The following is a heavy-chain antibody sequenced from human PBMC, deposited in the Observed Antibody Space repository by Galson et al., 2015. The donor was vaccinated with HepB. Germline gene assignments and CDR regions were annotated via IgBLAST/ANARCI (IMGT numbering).Heavy chain of an antibody. CDR1: GFTFTGYH. V-gene: IGHV1-2*06. Sequence: SVKVSCKASGFTFTGYHMHWVRQAPGQGLEWMGRINPNSGGTDYAQKFQGRVTMTRDTSISTAYMELSRLRSDDTALYYCARSFGFLEWWFDYWGQGTLVTVSS. D-gene: IGHD3-3*01. CDR3: ARSFGFLEWWFDY. CDR2: INPNSGGT. J-gene: IGHJ4*02.